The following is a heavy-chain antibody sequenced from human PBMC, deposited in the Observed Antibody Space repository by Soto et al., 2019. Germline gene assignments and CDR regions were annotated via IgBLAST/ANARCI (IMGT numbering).Heavy chain of an antibody. V-gene: IGHV3-30*18. J-gene: IGHJ4*02. CDR1: GFTFSSYG. D-gene: IGHD6-19*01. Sequence: QVQLVESGGGVVQPGRSLRLSCAASGFTFSSYGMHWVRQAPGKGLEWVAVISYDGSNKYYADSVKGRFTISRDNSKNTLYLQMNSLRAVDTAVYYCAKDLAEGVIAGAGGGFDYWGQGTLVTVSS. CDR3: AKDLAEGVIAGAGGGFDY. CDR2: ISYDGSNK.